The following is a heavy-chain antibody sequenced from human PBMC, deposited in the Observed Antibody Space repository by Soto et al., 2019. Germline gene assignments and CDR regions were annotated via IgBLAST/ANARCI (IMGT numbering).Heavy chain of an antibody. Sequence: QVQLQESGPGLVKPSETLSLTCTVSGGSVSSGSYYWSWIRQPPGKGLEWIGYIYYSGSTNYNPSLKSRVTISVDMSKNQFSLKLSSVTAADTAVYYCARATTSAYSAEFDYWGQGTLVTVSS. CDR1: GGSVSSGSYY. V-gene: IGHV4-61*01. CDR3: ARATTSAYSAEFDY. J-gene: IGHJ4*02. D-gene: IGHD2-21*01. CDR2: IYYSGST.